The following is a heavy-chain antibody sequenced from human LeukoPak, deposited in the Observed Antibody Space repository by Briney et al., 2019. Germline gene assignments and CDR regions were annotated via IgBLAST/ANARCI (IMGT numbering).Heavy chain of an antibody. CDR1: GFTFSSYA. J-gene: IGHJ4*02. Sequence: GGSLRLSCAASGFTFSSYAMSWVRQPPGKGLEWVGFIRSKAYGGTTEYAASVKGRFTISRDDSKTIAYLQMNSLKTEDTAVYYCTRDGSGSYGRYYFDYWGQGTLVTVSS. CDR2: IRSKAYGGTT. CDR3: TRDGSGSYGRYYFDY. V-gene: IGHV3-49*04. D-gene: IGHD1-26*01.